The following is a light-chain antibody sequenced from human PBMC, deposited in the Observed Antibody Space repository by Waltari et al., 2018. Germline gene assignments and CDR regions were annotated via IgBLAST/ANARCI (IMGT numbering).Light chain of an antibody. V-gene: IGLV3-21*02. CDR3: QIWDTFTDQVV. CDR2: DDS. CDR1: IIGGKT. Sequence: SYVLTQPPSLSVAPGQTAKISCAGDIIGGKTVPWYQHKSGQAPVMVVYDDSGRPSGVPERFSGSNSGDAATLTISRVEAGDEAAYYCQIWDTFTDQVVFGGGTKLTVL. J-gene: IGLJ2*01.